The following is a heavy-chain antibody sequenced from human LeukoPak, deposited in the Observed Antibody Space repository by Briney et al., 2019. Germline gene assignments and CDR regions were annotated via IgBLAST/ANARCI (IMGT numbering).Heavy chain of an antibody. V-gene: IGHV4-59*12. CDR3: ARGRGNYDYVWGSYRYTNNWFDP. D-gene: IGHD3-16*02. CDR1: GGSISSYY. Sequence: SETLSLTCTVSGGSISSYYWSWIRQPPGNGLEWIGYIYYSGSTNYNPSLKSRVTISVDTSKNQFSLKLSSVTAADTAVYYCARGRGNYDYVWGSYRYTNNWFDPWGQGTLVTVSS. CDR2: IYYSGST. J-gene: IGHJ5*02.